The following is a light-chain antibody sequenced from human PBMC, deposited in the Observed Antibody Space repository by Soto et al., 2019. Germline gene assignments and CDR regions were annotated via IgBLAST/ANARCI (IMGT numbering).Light chain of an antibody. J-gene: IGLJ3*02. CDR3: LLYMGNGIWV. V-gene: IGLV8-61*01. Sequence: QTVVTQEPSFSVSPGGTVTLTCGLSSGSVSTSYYPSWYQQTPGQAPRTLIYSTNTRSSGVPDRFSGSILGNKAALTIAGAQADDESDYYCLLYMGNGIWVFGGGTKLTVL. CDR2: STN. CDR1: SGSVSTSYY.